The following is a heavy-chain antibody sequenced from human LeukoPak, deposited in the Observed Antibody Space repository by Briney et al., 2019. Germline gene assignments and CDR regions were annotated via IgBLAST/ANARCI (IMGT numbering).Heavy chain of an antibody. CDR3: ARESQWELLRNDAFDI. J-gene: IGHJ3*02. V-gene: IGHV3-33*01. Sequence: GGSLRLSCAASGFTFSSYGMHWVRQAPGKGLEWVAVIWYDGSNKYYADSVKGRFTISRDNSKNTLYLQMNSLRAEDTAVYYCARESQWELLRNDAFDIWGQGTMVTVSS. D-gene: IGHD1-26*01. CDR2: IWYDGSNK. CDR1: GFTFSSYG.